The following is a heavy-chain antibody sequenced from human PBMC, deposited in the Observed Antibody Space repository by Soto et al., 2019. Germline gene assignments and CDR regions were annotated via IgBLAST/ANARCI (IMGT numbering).Heavy chain of an antibody. D-gene: IGHD5-12*01. CDR1: GFTFSNYL. Sequence: GLSLTLSCAASGFTFSNYLMNWVPQAPGKWLECAARINIDWSSTTYADALNVRFTVSRDNVKNTLNLQMNSINVEYTAEYFCARSGYSGYDAWGQGTLVTVSS. J-gene: IGHJ1*01. CDR3: ARSGYSGYDA. CDR2: INIDWSST. V-gene: IGHV3-74*01.